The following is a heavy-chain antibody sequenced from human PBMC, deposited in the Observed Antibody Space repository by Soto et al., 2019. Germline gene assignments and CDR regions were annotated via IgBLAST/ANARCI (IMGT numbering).Heavy chain of an antibody. V-gene: IGHV4-61*01. J-gene: IGHJ4*02. CDR2: IYYSGST. CDR3: ARGAKVASDY. Sequence: QVQLQESGPGLVKPSETLSLTCTVSGDSVSSGSYYWSWIRQPPGKGLEWIGYIYYSGSTNYNPSLKSRVTISVDTSKNQFSLKLSSVTAADTAVYYCARGAKVASDYWGQGTLVTVSS. CDR1: GDSVSSGSYY. D-gene: IGHD5-12*01.